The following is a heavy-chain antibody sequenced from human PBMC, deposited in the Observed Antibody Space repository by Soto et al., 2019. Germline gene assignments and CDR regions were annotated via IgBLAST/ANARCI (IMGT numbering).Heavy chain of an antibody. Sequence: PSETLSLTCTVSGGSISGGGNYWSWIRQHPGKGLEWVAYIYYSGSTFYNPSLKSRVTISVVTSKNQFSLKLSSVTAADTAMYYCARAGSGYYFDYWGQGTPVTVSS. CDR1: GGSISGGGNY. CDR3: ARAGSGYYFDY. V-gene: IGHV4-31*03. CDR2: IYYSGST. D-gene: IGHD6-25*01. J-gene: IGHJ4*02.